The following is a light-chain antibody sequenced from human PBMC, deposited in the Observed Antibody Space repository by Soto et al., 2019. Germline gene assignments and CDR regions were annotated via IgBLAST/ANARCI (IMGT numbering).Light chain of an antibody. CDR1: QSISNY. V-gene: IGKV1-39*01. Sequence: DIQMTQSPSSLSASVGDRVTITCRASQSISNYLNWYQQKPGKAPKLLIYGASNLQSGAPSRFVGGRSGTYFSLTMSCLQPEDFATYYGQESYSTPRTVGQGTKVDIK. CDR3: QESYSTPRT. CDR2: GAS. J-gene: IGKJ1*01.